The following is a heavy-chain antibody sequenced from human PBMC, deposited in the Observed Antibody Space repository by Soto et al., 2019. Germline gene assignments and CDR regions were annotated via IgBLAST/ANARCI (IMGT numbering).Heavy chain of an antibody. Sequence: PGGSLRLSCAASGFTFSSYCMHWVRQAPGKGLEWVAVISYDGSNKYYADSVKGRFTISRDNSKNTLYLQMNSLRAEDTAVYYCAKTLYGSGSYYGRGMDYWGQGTLVTVSS. J-gene: IGHJ4*02. D-gene: IGHD3-10*01. CDR3: AKTLYGSGSYYGRGMDY. CDR1: GFTFSSYC. V-gene: IGHV3-30*18. CDR2: ISYDGSNK.